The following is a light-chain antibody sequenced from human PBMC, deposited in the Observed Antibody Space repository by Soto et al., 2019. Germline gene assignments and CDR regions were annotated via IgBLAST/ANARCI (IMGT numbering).Light chain of an antibody. J-gene: IGKJ5*01. Sequence: IQMTQSPYSLSASVGDRVTITCRASQTISSWLAWYQQKPWKAPKLLIYKASTLKSGVPSRFSGSGSGTDFTLTISCLQSEDFATYYCQQYYSYPPITFGQGTLLEF. V-gene: IGKV1-5*03. CDR1: QTISSW. CDR2: KAS. CDR3: QQYYSYPPIT.